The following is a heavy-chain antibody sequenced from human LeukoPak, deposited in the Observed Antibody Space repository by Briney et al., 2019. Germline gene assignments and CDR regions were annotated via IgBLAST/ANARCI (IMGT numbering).Heavy chain of an antibody. CDR2: IHYSGSI. V-gene: IGHV4-59*01. Sequence: PSETLSLTCTVSGGSISSYCWSWIRQPPGKGLEWIGYIHYSGSINYNPSLKSRVTISVDTSRNQFSLRLSSVTAADTAIYYCARDHDSSGYYDYWGQGTLVTVSS. CDR1: GGSISSYC. J-gene: IGHJ4*02. CDR3: ARDHDSSGYYDY. D-gene: IGHD3-22*01.